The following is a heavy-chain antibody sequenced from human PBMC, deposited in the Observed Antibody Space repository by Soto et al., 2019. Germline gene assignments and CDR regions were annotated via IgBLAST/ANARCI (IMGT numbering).Heavy chain of an antibody. Sequence: EVQLVESGGGLVQPGGSLRLSCAASGFSFSSYSMNWVRQAPGKGLEWVSYISSSKNIIYYADSVKGRFTISRDNANNSLFLQVNNLRDEVTAVYYCARSPTSGYSSGWYSDYWGQGTLVTVSS. D-gene: IGHD6-19*01. CDR1: GFSFSSYS. CDR3: ARSPTSGYSSGWYSDY. CDR2: ISSSKNII. J-gene: IGHJ4*02. V-gene: IGHV3-48*02.